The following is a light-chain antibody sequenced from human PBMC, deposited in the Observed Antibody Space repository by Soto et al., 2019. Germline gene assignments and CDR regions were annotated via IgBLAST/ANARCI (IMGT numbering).Light chain of an antibody. CDR2: AAS. CDR3: QHYSTPPWS. Sequence: EIVLTQSPDTLSLSPGERATLSCRASQTVSSNSLAWYQQKPGQTPRLLISAASSRATGIPDRFTGSGSGTDFTLTISRLEPDDSAVYYCQHYSTPPWSFGQGTKVEIK. V-gene: IGKV3-20*01. J-gene: IGKJ1*01. CDR1: QTVSSNS.